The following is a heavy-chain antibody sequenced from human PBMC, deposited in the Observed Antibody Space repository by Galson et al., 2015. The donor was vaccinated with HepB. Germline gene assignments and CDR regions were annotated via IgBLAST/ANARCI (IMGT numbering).Heavy chain of an antibody. Sequence: SLRLSCAASGFTFRGHSMHWVRQAPGKGLEWVAVITYDGTNKFYARSVKGRFTISRDNSGNTLFLHMNSLRPEDTALYYCVKVGGYSAIRGRGGFDSWGQGALATVSS. CDR1: GFTFRGHS. CDR3: VKVGGYSAIRGRGGFDS. J-gene: IGHJ4*02. V-gene: IGHV3-30*03. CDR2: ITYDGTNK. D-gene: IGHD5-12*01.